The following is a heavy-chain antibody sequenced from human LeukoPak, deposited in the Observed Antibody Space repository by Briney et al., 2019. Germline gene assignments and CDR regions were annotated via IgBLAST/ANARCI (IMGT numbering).Heavy chain of an antibody. D-gene: IGHD2-2*01. CDR3: ARGVRKAAASFDY. CDR2: IIPIFGTP. V-gene: IGHV1-69*13. Sequence: ASVKVSCKASGGTFSTYAISWVRQAPGQGLEWMGGIIPIFGTPNYAQEFQGRVTITAAESTNTAYVELSNLRSEDTAVYYCARGVRKAAASFDYWGQGTLVTVSS. J-gene: IGHJ4*02. CDR1: GGTFSTYA.